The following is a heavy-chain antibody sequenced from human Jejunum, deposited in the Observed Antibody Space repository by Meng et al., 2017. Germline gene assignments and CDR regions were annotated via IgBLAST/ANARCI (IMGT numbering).Heavy chain of an antibody. Sequence: EVQLLVSGGGLVQPGGSLRRSFAASGFTLSSYAMSWVRQAPGEGLEWVSTISGSGGGKYYPDSVKGRFTISRDDSKNTLYLQMNSLRAEDTAVYYCARGCGTTCYIDYWGQGTLVTVSS. V-gene: IGHV3-23*01. D-gene: IGHD2-2*02. CDR3: ARGCGTTCYIDY. CDR2: ISGSGGGK. CDR1: GFTLSSYA. J-gene: IGHJ4*02.